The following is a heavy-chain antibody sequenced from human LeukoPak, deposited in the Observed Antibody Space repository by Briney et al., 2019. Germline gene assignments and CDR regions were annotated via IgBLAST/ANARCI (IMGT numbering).Heavy chain of an antibody. V-gene: IGHV5-51*01. J-gene: IGHJ4*02. Sequence: GESLKISCKGSGYRFTNYWMGWVRQMPGKGLEWMGIIYPGDSDTRYSPSFQGQVTISADKSISTAYLQWSSLKASDTAMYYCARLGLLSYFDYWGQGTLVTVSS. CDR3: ARLGLLSYFDY. CDR2: IYPGDSDT. CDR1: GYRFTNYW. D-gene: IGHD2-15*01.